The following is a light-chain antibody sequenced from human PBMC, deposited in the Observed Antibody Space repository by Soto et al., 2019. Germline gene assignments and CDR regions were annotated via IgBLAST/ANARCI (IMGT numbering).Light chain of an antibody. CDR3: GADHGSGSNFVVV. CDR2: VGTGGIVG. Sequence: QALVTQPPSASASLGASVTLTCTLSSGYSNYKVDWYQQRPGKGPRFVMRVGTGGIVGSKGDGIPDRFSVLGSGLNRYLTIKNIQEEDESDYHCGADHGSGSNFVVVFGGGTKLTVL. V-gene: IGLV9-49*01. CDR1: SGYSNYK. J-gene: IGLJ2*01.